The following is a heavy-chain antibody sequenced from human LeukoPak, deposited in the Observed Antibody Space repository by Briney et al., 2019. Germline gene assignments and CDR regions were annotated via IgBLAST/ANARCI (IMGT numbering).Heavy chain of an antibody. D-gene: IGHD3-10*01. CDR3: ARGKIWSPVYLSH. V-gene: IGHV4-39*07. CDR2: IYYSGST. CDR1: GGSISSSSYY. Sequence: SETLSLTCTVSGGSISSSSYYWGWIRQPPGKGLEWIGSIYYSGSTYYNPSLKSRVTISVDTSKNQFSLKLSSVTAADTAVYYCARGKIWSPVYLSHWGQGTLVTVSS. J-gene: IGHJ4*02.